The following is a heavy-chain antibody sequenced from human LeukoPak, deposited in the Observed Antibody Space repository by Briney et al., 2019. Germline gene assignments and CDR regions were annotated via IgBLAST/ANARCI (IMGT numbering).Heavy chain of an antibody. V-gene: IGHV3-21*01. D-gene: IGHD3-22*01. CDR1: GFTLSSYS. J-gene: IGHJ4*02. Sequence: PGGSLRLSCAASGFTLSSYSMNWVRHPPGKGRGWVSSISSSSSYIYYADSVKGGITISRDNAKNSLYLQMNILRAEDTAVYYCASEGGGYYDSSGYFYWGQGTLVTVSS. CDR3: ASEGGGYYDSSGYFY. CDR2: ISSSSSYI.